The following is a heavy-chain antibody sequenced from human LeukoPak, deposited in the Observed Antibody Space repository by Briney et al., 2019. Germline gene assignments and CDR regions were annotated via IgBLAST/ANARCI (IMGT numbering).Heavy chain of an antibody. V-gene: IGHV3-21*01. CDR3: ARDLLVVNAFDI. CDR2: ISSSNNYI. Sequence: GGSLRLSCAASGFTFSSYSMNWVRQAPGKGLEWVSSISSSNNYIYYADSVKGRFTISRDNAQNSLYLQMDSLRAEDTAVYYCARDLLVVNAFDIWGQGTMVTVSS. D-gene: IGHD2-15*01. CDR1: GFTFSSYS. J-gene: IGHJ3*02.